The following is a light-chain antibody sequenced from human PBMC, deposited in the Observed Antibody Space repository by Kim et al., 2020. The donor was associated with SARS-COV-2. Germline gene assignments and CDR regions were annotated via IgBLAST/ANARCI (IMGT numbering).Light chain of an antibody. CDR3: SAWDNSLSAWV. CDR1: SNNVGNQG. CDR2: RNN. J-gene: IGLJ3*02. Sequence: RQTATRTCTGNSNNVGNQGVAWLQQHQGHPPKLLSYRNNNRPSGISERLSASRAGNTASLTITGLQPEDEADYYCSAWDNSLSAWVFGGGTQLTVL. V-gene: IGLV10-54*01.